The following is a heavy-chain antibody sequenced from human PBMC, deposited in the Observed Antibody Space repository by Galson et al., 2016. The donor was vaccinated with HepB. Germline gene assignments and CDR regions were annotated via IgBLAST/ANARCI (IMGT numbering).Heavy chain of an antibody. CDR3: AREGIGGSDS. Sequence: SLRLSCAASGFTFSSYWMSWVRQAPGKRLEWVANIKQDGRKKESVDSVKGRFTISRDNAKNSLYLQMNSLRAEDTAVYYCAREGIGGSDSWGQGTLVTVSS. V-gene: IGHV3-7*01. D-gene: IGHD3-16*01. J-gene: IGHJ4*02. CDR2: IKQDGRKK. CDR1: GFTFSSYW.